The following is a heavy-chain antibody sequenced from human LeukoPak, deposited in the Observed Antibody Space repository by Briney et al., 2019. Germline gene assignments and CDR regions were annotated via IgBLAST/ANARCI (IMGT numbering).Heavy chain of an antibody. D-gene: IGHD3-10*01. J-gene: IGHJ4*02. CDR3: ARHLRGVIPHFDY. CDR1: GGSISSYY. Sequence: SETLSPTCTVSGGSISSYYWSWIRQPPGKGLEWIGYMYYSGSTKYNPSLKSRVTISVDTSKNQFSLRLSSVTAADTAVYYCARHLRGVIPHFDYWGQGNLVTVSS. V-gene: IGHV4-59*08. CDR2: MYYSGST.